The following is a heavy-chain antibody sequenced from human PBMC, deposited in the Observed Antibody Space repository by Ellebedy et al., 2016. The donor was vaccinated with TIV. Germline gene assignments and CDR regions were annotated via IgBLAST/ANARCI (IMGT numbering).Heavy chain of an antibody. Sequence: PGGSLRLSCAASGFTFSSYGMHRVRQAPGKGLEWVAVISYDGSNKYYADSVKGRFTISRDNSKNTLYLQMNSLRAEDTAVYYCAKDGAISTFDYWGQGTLVTVSS. D-gene: IGHD3-3*01. CDR3: AKDGAISTFDY. CDR2: ISYDGSNK. J-gene: IGHJ4*02. CDR1: GFTFSSYG. V-gene: IGHV3-30*18.